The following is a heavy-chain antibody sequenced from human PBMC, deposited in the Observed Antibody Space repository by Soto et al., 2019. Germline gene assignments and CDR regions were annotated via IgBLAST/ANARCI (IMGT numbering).Heavy chain of an antibody. CDR3: AKDYCSGGRCGYGMDV. Sequence: GGSLRLSCAASGFTFSSYGMHWVRQAPGKGLEWVAVISYDGSNKYYADSVKSRFTISRDNSKTTLYLQMNSLSAEDTAVYYCAKDYCSGGRCGYGMDVWGQGTTVTVSS. CDR1: GFTFSSYG. CDR2: ISYDGSNK. J-gene: IGHJ6*02. V-gene: IGHV3-30*18. D-gene: IGHD2-15*01.